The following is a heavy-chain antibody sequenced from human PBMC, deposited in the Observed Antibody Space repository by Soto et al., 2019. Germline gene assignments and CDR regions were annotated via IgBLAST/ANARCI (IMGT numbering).Heavy chain of an antibody. Sequence: QVQLVQSGAEVKQPGASVKVSCKASGYIFIHYSIHWVRQAPGQGLEWMSIINPNGGSTNYAKKFKGRVTVTRDKSTITVSMQLNSLGSYDSAVYFCARSLLQGDFWGQGTLVIVSS. CDR2: INPNGGST. J-gene: IGHJ4*02. CDR1: GYIFIHYS. D-gene: IGHD2-21*01. V-gene: IGHV1-46*01. CDR3: ARSLLQGDF.